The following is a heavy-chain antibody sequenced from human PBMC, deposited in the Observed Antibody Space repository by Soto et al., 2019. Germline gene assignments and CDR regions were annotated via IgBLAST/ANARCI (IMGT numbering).Heavy chain of an antibody. Sequence: QVQLVQSGAEVKKPGASVKVSCKASGYTFTGYYMHWVRQAPGQGLEWMGWINPNSGGTNYAQKFQGWVTMTRDTSINTAYMEASRLRSDDNAVDLFARGEEQQLGPYYGMDVLGQGTTVTVSS. V-gene: IGHV1-2*04. CDR2: INPNSGGT. J-gene: IGHJ6*02. CDR3: ARGEEQQLGPYYGMDV. CDR1: GYTFTGYY. D-gene: IGHD6-13*01.